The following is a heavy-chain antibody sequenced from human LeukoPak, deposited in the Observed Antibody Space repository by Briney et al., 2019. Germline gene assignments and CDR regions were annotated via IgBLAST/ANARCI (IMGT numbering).Heavy chain of an antibody. CDR1: GVTFSSYS. V-gene: IGHV3-21*01. CDR3: ARDYDFWSGYPYLDY. D-gene: IGHD3-3*01. CDR2: ISSSSCYI. J-gene: IGHJ4*02. Sequence: PGGSLRLSCAGSGVTFSSYSMNWVRQAPGKGLEWVSSISSSSCYICYADAVKGRFTVSRDNAKNSLYLQMNSLRAEDTAVYYCARDYDFWSGYPYLDYWGRGTLVTVSS.